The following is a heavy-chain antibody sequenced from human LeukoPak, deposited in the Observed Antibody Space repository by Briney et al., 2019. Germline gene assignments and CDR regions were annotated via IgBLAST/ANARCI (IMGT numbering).Heavy chain of an antibody. CDR3: AYASGGLLGDAFDI. J-gene: IGHJ3*02. V-gene: IGHV3-9*01. CDR1: GFTFSTYT. CDR2: ITWNSGTI. Sequence: LSGGSLRLSCAASGFTFSTYTMNWVRQAPGKGLEWVSHITWNSGTIGYADSVRGRFTISRDNAKNSLYLQMNSLRVEDTAFYYCAYASGGLLGDAFDIWGQGTLVTVSS. D-gene: IGHD3-10*01.